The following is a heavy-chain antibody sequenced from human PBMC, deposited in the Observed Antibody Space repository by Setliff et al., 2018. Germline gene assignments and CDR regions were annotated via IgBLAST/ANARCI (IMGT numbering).Heavy chain of an antibody. D-gene: IGHD2-15*01. V-gene: IGHV4-39*07. Sequence: PSETLSLTCTVSGGPISSSSYYWGWIRQPPGKGLEWIGSIYHSGSTYYNPSLKSRVTISVDTSKKQFSLKPSSVTAADTAVYYCARRHCSGGSCYSLNYFDYWGQGTLVTVSS. CDR3: ARRHCSGGSCYSLNYFDY. CDR1: GGPISSSSYY. J-gene: IGHJ4*02. CDR2: IYHSGST.